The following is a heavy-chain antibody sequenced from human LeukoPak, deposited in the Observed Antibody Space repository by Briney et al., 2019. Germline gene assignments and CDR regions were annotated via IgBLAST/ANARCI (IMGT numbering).Heavy chain of an antibody. J-gene: IGHJ3*02. CDR2: IYYSGST. CDR1: GGSVSSGSNY. D-gene: IGHD5-24*01. V-gene: IGHV4-61*01. CDR3: ARVEDGKQPKGKGAFDI. Sequence: SETLSLTCTVSGGSVSSGSNYWSWIRQPPGKGLEWIGYIYYSGSTNYNPSLKSRVTISVDTSKNQFSLKLSSVTAADTAVYYCARVEDGKQPKGKGAFDIWGQGTMVTVSS.